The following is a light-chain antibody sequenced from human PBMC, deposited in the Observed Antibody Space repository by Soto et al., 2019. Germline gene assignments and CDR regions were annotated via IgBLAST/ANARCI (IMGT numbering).Light chain of an antibody. V-gene: IGLV2-11*01. Sequence: QSVLTQPASVSGSAGQSITISCSGTMRDVGAYNLVSWYQQHPGKAPRLMIFDVSERPSGVPDRFSGSKSGNTASLTISGLQAEDEADYYCCLYAVTFYVFGTGTKLTVL. CDR2: DVS. J-gene: IGLJ1*01. CDR3: CLYAVTFYV. CDR1: MRDVGAYNL.